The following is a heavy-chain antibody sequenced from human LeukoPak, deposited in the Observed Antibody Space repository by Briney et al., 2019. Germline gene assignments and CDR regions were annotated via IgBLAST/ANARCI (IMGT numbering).Heavy chain of an antibody. CDR2: INGYNDKT. CDR3: ARDRGKWFGDFFDF. J-gene: IGHJ4*02. Sequence: ASVKVSCKASGYTFTTYGITWMRQAPGQGLEWMGRINGYNDKTKYEQKVQGRVTMTIDTSTSTAYMELRSLRSDDTAVYYCARDRGKWFGDFFDFWGQGTLVTVSS. V-gene: IGHV1-18*01. CDR1: GYTFTTYG. D-gene: IGHD3-10*01.